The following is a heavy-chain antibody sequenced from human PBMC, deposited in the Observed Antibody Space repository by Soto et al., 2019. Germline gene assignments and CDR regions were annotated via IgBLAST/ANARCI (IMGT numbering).Heavy chain of an antibody. J-gene: IGHJ4*02. CDR2: IFYSGST. D-gene: IGHD3-22*01. V-gene: IGHV4-30-4*01. CDR1: GGSISSGDYY. Sequence: QVQLQESGPGLVKPSQTLSLTCTVSGGSISSGDYYWSWISQPPGKGLEWIGYIFYSGSTYYNPSLKSRVTISIDTSKNQFSLKLSSVTAADTAVDYCARAFDDSSHYSGGLGYWCQGTLVTVSS. CDR3: ARAFDDSSHYSGGLGY.